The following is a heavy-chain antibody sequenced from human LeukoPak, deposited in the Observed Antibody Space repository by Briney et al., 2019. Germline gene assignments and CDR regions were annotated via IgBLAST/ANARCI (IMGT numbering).Heavy chain of an antibody. CDR3: ARDKTPGKGSGGWFDP. CDR2: INHSGST. CDR1: GGSISSSSYY. Sequence: PSETLSLTCTVSGGSISSSSYYWGWIRQPPGKGLEWIGEINHSGSTNYNPSLKSRVTISVDTSKNQFSLRLSSVTAADTAVYYCARDKTPGKGSGGWFDPWGQGTLVTVSS. V-gene: IGHV4-39*07. D-gene: IGHD1-1*01. J-gene: IGHJ5*02.